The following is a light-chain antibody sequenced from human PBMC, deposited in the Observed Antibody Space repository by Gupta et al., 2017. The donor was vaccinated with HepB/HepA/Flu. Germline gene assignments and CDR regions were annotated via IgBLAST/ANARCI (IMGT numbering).Light chain of an antibody. Sequence: LQSTRSRSLLSACVGDRVTITCRASQGISSYLAWYQQKPGKAPKFLMFVASTLQSGVPSRFSGSGSGTEFTLTNSSLQPEDFATYYCQQLNSYPIPFGQGTRLEIK. V-gene: IGKV1-9*01. CDR1: QGISSY. CDR3: QQLNSYPIP. CDR2: VAS. J-gene: IGKJ5*01.